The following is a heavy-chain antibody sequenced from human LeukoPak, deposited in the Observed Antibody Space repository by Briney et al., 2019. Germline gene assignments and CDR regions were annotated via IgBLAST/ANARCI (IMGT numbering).Heavy chain of an antibody. CDR2: IHYSGGT. CDR3: ARPLGSKNGFDI. D-gene: IGHD1-26*01. CDR1: GGSISNYY. J-gene: IGHJ3*02. V-gene: IGHV4-59*08. Sequence: SETLSLTCTVSGGSISNYYWTWIRQPPAKELEGIGFIHYSGGTNYNPSVKSRVSMSVDTSKNQFSLKLNSVTAADTAVYYCARPLGSKNGFDIWGQGTLVTVSS.